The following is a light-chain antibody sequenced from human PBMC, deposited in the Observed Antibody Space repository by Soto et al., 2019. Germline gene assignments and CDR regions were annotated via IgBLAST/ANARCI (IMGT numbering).Light chain of an antibody. CDR3: SSYTSSNTPYV. J-gene: IGLJ1*01. CDR2: EVT. Sequence: QSALTQPASVSGSPGQSITISCTGSSSDVGAYNFVSWYQHHPGKAPKLILYEVTTHPSGVSSRFSGSKSGNTASLTISGLQADDEANYYRSSYTSSNTPYVFGTGTKVTV. CDR1: SSDVGAYNF. V-gene: IGLV2-14*01.